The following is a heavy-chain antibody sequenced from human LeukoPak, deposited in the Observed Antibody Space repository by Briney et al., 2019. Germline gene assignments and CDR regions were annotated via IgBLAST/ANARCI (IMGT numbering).Heavy chain of an antibody. CDR1: GFTFSSYE. CDR3: AERGITMIGGV. V-gene: IGHV3-48*03. Sequence: PGGSLRLSCAASGFTFSSYEMNWVRQAPGKGREWVAYISSIGSTIYYADSVKGRFTISRDNAKNSLYLQMNSLRAEDTAVYYCAERGITMIGGVWGKGTTVTISS. D-gene: IGHD3-10*02. J-gene: IGHJ6*04. CDR2: ISSIGSTI.